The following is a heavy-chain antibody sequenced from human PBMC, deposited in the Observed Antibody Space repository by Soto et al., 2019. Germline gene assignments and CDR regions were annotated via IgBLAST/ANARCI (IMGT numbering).Heavy chain of an antibody. CDR2: INSYNGDT. Sequence: QVQLVQSGAEVKKPGASVKVSCKASGYTFTDYGITWVRQAPGQGLQWMGWINSYNGDTNNAHSFQGRVSMTTDTSTRTAYLELSSLRSDDTAVYYCARDRYNRGSFDYWGQGSLVTVSS. CDR3: ARDRYNRGSFDY. D-gene: IGHD1-1*01. CDR1: GYTFTDYG. J-gene: IGHJ4*02. V-gene: IGHV1-18*01.